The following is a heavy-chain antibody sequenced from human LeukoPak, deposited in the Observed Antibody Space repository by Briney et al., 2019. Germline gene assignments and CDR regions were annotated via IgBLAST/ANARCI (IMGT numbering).Heavy chain of an antibody. CDR3: ARGGLLWFGELLFDDAFDI. V-gene: IGHV4-59*01. CDR1: GGSISSYY. J-gene: IGHJ3*02. Sequence: SETLSLTCTVSGGSISSYYWSWIRQPPGKGLEWIGYIYYSGSTNYNPSLKSRVTISVDTSKNQFSLKLSSVTAADTAVYYCARGGLLWFGELLFDDAFDIRGQGTMVTVSS. D-gene: IGHD3-10*01. CDR2: IYYSGST.